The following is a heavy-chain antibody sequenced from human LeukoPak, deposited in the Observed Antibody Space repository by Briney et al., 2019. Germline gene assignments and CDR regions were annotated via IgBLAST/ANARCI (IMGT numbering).Heavy chain of an antibody. J-gene: IGHJ6*02. D-gene: IGHD3-22*01. Sequence: PGRSLRLSCAASGFTSGFTFSSYGMHWVRQAPGKGLEWVAVISYDGSNKYYADSVKGRFTISRDNFKNTLYLRMNSLRAEDTAVYYCAKDLYYYDGSGFPVYGMDVWGQGTTVTVSS. CDR1: GFTFSSYG. CDR2: ISYDGSNK. V-gene: IGHV3-30*18. CDR3: AKDLYYYDGSGFPVYGMDV.